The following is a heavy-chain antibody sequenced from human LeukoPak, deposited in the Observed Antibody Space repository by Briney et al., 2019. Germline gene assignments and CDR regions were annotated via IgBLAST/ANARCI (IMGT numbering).Heavy chain of an antibody. J-gene: IGHJ4*02. CDR2: IIPIFGTA. CDR1: GGTFSSYA. D-gene: IGHD6-19*01. CDR3: ARSKGRAVADFDY. V-gene: IGHV1-69*13. Sequence: ASVNLSCTASGGTFSSYAISWVRQAPGQGLEWMGGIIPIFGTANYAQKFQGRVTITADESTSTAYMELSSLRSEDTAVYYCARSKGRAVADFDYWGQGTLVTVSS.